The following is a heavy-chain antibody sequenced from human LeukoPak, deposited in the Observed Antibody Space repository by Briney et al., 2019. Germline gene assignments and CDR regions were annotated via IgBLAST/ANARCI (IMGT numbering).Heavy chain of an antibody. Sequence: PGGSLRLSCAASGFTFSSYGMHWVRQAPGKGLEWVAFIRYDGSNKYYADSVKGRFTISRDNSKNTLYLQMNSLRAEDTAVYYCAKARPRGYYWGEDFDYWGQGTLVTVSS. CDR2: IRYDGSNK. CDR3: AKARPRGYYWGEDFDY. V-gene: IGHV3-30*02. CDR1: GFTFSSYG. J-gene: IGHJ4*02. D-gene: IGHD3-22*01.